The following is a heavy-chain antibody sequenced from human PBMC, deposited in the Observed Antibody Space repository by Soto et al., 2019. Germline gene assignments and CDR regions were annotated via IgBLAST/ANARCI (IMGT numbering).Heavy chain of an antibody. Sequence: SVKVSCKASGGTFSSYAISWVRQAPGQGLEWMGGIIPIFGTANYAQKFQGRVTITADKSTSTAYMELSSLRSEDTAVYYCARALVGATQTGFDYWGQGTLVTVSS. D-gene: IGHD1-26*01. J-gene: IGHJ4*02. CDR1: GGTFSSYA. CDR3: ARALVGATQTGFDY. V-gene: IGHV1-69*06. CDR2: IIPIFGTA.